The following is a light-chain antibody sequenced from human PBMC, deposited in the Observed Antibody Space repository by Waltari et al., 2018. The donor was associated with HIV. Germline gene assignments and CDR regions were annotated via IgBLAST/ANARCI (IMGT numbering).Light chain of an antibody. J-gene: IGLJ1*01. CDR1: ALPKQY. Sequence: SYELTQPPSVSVSLGQMARITCSGEALPKQYAYWYQQKPGQAPVLVIYKDNERPSGIPERFSGSSSGTIVTLTISGVQAEDEADYYCLSSDSSGTYYVFGTGTKVTVL. V-gene: IGLV3-16*01. CDR3: LSSDSSGTYYV. CDR2: KDN.